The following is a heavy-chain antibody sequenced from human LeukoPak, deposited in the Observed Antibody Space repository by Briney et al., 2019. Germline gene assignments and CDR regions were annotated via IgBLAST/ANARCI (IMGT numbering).Heavy chain of an antibody. J-gene: IGHJ4*02. CDR2: IVVGSGHT. V-gene: IGHV1-58*01. CDR1: GFTFTTSA. CDR3: AEGGHDSSGYSPFDY. Sequence: SVKVSCKASGFTFTTSAVQWVRQARGQRLEWIGWIVVGSGHTNYAQKFQERATITGDMSTSTAYMELSSLTSEDTAVCYCAEGGHDSSGYSPFDYWGQGTLVTVSS. D-gene: IGHD3-22*01.